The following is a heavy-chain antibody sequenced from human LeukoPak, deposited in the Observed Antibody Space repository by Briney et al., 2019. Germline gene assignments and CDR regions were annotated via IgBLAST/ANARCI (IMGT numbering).Heavy chain of an antibody. J-gene: IGHJ4*02. CDR2: ISSGGTTM. CDR3: ARDRSSGYSGSNDY. Sequence: EGSLRLSCAASGFTFSSYDLNWVRQAPGKGLEWVSYISSGGTTMYYADSVKGRFTISRDNAKNSLYLQMNSLGAEDTAVYYCARDRSSGYSGSNDYWGQGTLVTVSS. V-gene: IGHV3-48*03. CDR1: GFTFSSYD. D-gene: IGHD5-12*01.